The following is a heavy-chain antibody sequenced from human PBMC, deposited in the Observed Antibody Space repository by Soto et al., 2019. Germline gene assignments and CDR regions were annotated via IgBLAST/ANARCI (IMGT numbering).Heavy chain of an antibody. CDR3: ARWDDYGASDKYHFDQ. CDR2: TSIYNGHT. J-gene: IGHJ4*02. V-gene: IGHV1-18*01. D-gene: IGHD4-17*01. CDR1: GYTFTASG. Sequence: ASVKVSFKASGYTFTASGVSLVRQAPGQGLEWMGWTSIYNGHTEYSPKFLGRVVMTTDTSADTAYLELKSLRPDDAALYYCARWDDYGASDKYHFDQWGQGTMVTVSS.